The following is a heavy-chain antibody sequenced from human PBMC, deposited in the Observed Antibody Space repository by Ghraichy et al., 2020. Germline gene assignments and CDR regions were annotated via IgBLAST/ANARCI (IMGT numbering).Heavy chain of an antibody. V-gene: IGHV1-46*01. D-gene: IGHD3-10*01. CDR2: INPSGGST. Sequence: ASVKVSCKASGYTFTSYYMHWVRQAPGQGLEWMGIINPSGGSTSYAQKFQGRVTMTRDTSTSTVYMELSSLRSEDTAVYYCARGRSYYGSGSYYIREIDYWGQGTLVTVSS. CDR1: GYTFTSYY. J-gene: IGHJ4*02. CDR3: ARGRSYYGSGSYYIREIDY.